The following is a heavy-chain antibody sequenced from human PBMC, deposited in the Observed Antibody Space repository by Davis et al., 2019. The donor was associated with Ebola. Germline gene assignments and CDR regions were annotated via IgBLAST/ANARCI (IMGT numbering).Heavy chain of an antibody. V-gene: IGHV3-53*01. CDR3: ARERVGILYNWFDP. Sequence: GGSLRLSCAASGFTVSSNYMSWVRQAPGKGLEWVSVIYSGGSTYYADSVKGRFTISRDNAKNSLYLQMNSLRDEDTAVYYCARERVGILYNWFDPWGQGTLVTVSS. J-gene: IGHJ5*02. CDR2: IYSGGST. CDR1: GFTVSSNY. D-gene: IGHD2-21*01.